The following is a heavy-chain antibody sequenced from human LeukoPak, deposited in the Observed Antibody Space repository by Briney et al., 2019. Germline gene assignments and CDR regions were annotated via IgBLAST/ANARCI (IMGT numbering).Heavy chain of an antibody. J-gene: IGHJ4*02. V-gene: IGHV4-34*01. CDR2: INHSGST. CDR3: ASRVNTAMVTTPFDY. CDR1: GGSFSSYY. D-gene: IGHD5-18*01. Sequence: PSETLSLTCAVYGGSFSSYYWSWIRQPPGKGLEWIGEINHSGSTNYNPSLKSRVTISVDTSKNRFSLKPSSVTAADTAVYYCASRVNTAMVTTPFDYWGQGTLVTVSS.